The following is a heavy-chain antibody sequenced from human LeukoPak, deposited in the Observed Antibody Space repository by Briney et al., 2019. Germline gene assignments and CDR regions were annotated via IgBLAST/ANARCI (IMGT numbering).Heavy chain of an antibody. J-gene: IGHJ4*02. Sequence: GASVKVSCKASGYTFTGYYMHWVRQAPGQGLEWMGWINPNSGGTNYAQKFQGRVTMTRDTSISTAYMELSRLRSDDTAVYYCARGTYVWGSPQFDYWGQGTLVTVSS. V-gene: IGHV1-2*02. D-gene: IGHD3-16*01. CDR3: ARGTYVWGSPQFDY. CDR2: INPNSGGT. CDR1: GYTFTGYY.